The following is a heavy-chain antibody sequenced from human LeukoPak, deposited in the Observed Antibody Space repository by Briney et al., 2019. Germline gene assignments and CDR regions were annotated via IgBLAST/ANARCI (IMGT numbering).Heavy chain of an antibody. CDR2: SIPIFGTA. CDR3: ARSLDVDIVATTHFDY. J-gene: IGHJ4*02. CDR1: GGTFSSYA. V-gene: IGHV1-69*13. D-gene: IGHD5-12*01. Sequence: SVKVSCKASGGTFSSYAISWVRQAPGQGLEWMGGSIPIFGTANYAQKFQGRVTITADESMSTAYMELSSLRSEDTAVYYCARSLDVDIVATTHFDYWGQGTLVTVSS.